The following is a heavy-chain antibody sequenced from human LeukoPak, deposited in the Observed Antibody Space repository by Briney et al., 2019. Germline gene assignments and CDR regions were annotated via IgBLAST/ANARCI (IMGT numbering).Heavy chain of an antibody. J-gene: IGHJ4*02. V-gene: IGHV4-4*07. CDR1: GGSVRGSY. D-gene: IGHD1-26*01. CDR2: MFSSVSR. Sequence: SETLSLTCTVSGGSVRGSYWSWIRQPAGKGLEWIGRMFSSVSRDYNPSLKRRVTMSIETSKNQLSLKLTSVTAAETAIYYCARGTVGRGYFDSWGQGTLVIVSS. CDR3: ARGTVGRGYFDS.